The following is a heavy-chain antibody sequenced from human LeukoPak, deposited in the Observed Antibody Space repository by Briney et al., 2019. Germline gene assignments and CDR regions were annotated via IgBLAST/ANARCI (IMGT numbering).Heavy chain of an antibody. CDR3: ARVATIPPYYFDY. D-gene: IGHD5-12*01. V-gene: IGHV4-59*01. J-gene: IGHJ4*02. Sequence: SETLSLTCTVSGGSISSYYWSWIRQPPGKGLEWMGYIYYRGSTNYNPSLKSRVTISVDTSKNQFSLKLSSVTAADTAVYYCARVATIPPYYFDYWGQGTLVTVSS. CDR1: GGSISSYY. CDR2: IYYRGST.